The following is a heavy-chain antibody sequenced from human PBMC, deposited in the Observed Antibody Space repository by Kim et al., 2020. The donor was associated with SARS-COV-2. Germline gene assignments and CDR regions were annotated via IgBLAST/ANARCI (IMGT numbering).Heavy chain of an antibody. V-gene: IGHV5-51*01. Sequence: GESLKISCKGSGYSFTSYWIGWVRQMPGKGLEWMGIIYPGDSDTRYSPSFQGQVTISADKSISTAYLQWSSLKASDTAMYYCARPVRGYSYGSLRHWYFDLWGRGTLVTVSS. J-gene: IGHJ2*01. D-gene: IGHD5-18*01. CDR1: GYSFTSYW. CDR3: ARPVRGYSYGSLRHWYFDL. CDR2: IYPGDSDT.